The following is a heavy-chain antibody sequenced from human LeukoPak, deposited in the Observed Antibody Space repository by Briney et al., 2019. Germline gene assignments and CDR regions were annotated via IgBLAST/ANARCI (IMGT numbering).Heavy chain of an antibody. J-gene: IGHJ4*02. Sequence: GGSLRLSCAASGFTFSTYAMNWVRLAPGKGLEWVSSFGTRSTSIYYAHSVTGRFIITRDNAKNSLYLQMNSLRAEDTAVYYCARENDQGFDYWGQGTLVTVSS. CDR3: ARENDQGFDY. D-gene: IGHD3-16*01. CDR1: GFTFSTYA. V-gene: IGHV3-21*01. CDR2: FGTRSTSI.